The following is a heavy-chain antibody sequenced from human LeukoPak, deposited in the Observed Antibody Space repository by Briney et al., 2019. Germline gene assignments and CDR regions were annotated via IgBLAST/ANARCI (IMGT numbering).Heavy chain of an antibody. CDR1: GYSFTSYW. CDR3: ARLRLAVAAGSLSSYSGLDV. V-gene: IGHV5-10-1*01. Sequence: GEALKISCKGSGYSFTSYWISGGRQMPGKGLEWGGRVDPGGAYTNYRQSFQGQVTISDDTSISTAYMEWSSLKAADTAMYYCARLRLAVAAGSLSSYSGLDVWGKGTTVTVSS. D-gene: IGHD6-19*01. J-gene: IGHJ6*04. CDR2: VDPGGAYT.